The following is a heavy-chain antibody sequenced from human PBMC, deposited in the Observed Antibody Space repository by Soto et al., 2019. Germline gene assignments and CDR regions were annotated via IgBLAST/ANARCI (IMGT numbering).Heavy chain of an antibody. CDR2: ISAYNGNT. CDR1: GYTFTSYG. D-gene: IGHD2-21*02. CDR3: ARGGVTALTVYYYYGMDV. J-gene: IGHJ6*02. V-gene: IGHV1-18*01. Sequence: ASVKVSCKASGYTFTSYGISWVRQAPGQGLEWMGWISAYNGNTNYAQKLQGRVTMTTDTSTSTAYMELRSLRSDDTAVYYCARGGVTALTVYYYYGMDVWGQGTTVTVSS.